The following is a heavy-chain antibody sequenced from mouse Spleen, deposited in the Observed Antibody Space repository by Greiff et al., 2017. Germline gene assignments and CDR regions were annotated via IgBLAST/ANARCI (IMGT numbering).Heavy chain of an antibody. J-gene: IGHJ3*01. CDR3: ARSPYYYGSTSGFAY. CDR2: IGPGSGST. V-gene: IGHV1-77*01. CDR1: GYTFTDYY. D-gene: IGHD1-1*01. Sequence: VQLQQSGAELVKPGASVKISCKASGYTFTDYYINWVKQRPGQGLEWIGKIGPGSGSTYYNEKFKGKATLTADKSSSTAYMQLSSLTSEDSAVYICARSPYYYGSTSGFAYWGQGTLVTVSA.